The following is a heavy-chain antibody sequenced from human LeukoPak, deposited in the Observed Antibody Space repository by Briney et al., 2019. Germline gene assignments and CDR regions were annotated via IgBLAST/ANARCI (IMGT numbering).Heavy chain of an antibody. J-gene: IGHJ3*02. D-gene: IGHD2-15*01. V-gene: IGHV3-23*01. Sequence: PGGSLRLSCAASGLTFSSYAMSWVRQAPGKGLEWVSAISGSGGSTYYADSVKGRFTISRDNAKNTLYLQMSSLRAEDTALYYCARGGAYSWDGLDIWGQGTMVTVSS. CDR1: GLTFSSYA. CDR2: ISGSGGST. CDR3: ARGGAYSWDGLDI.